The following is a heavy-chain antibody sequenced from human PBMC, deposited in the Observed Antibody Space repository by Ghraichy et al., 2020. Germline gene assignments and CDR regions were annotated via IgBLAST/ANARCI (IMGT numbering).Heavy chain of an antibody. V-gene: IGHV3-23*01. D-gene: IGHD5-12*01. J-gene: IGHJ4*02. CDR1: GFTFSSYG. CDR3: AKEGGYQKPFDY. CDR2: IGDSGANT. Sequence: GSLRLSCAASGFTFSSYGMGWVRQAPGQGLEFVSAIGDSGANTYYAGSVKGRFTISRDNSKNTLYLQMNSLRAEDTAVYYCAKEGGYQKPFDYWGQGTLVTVSS.